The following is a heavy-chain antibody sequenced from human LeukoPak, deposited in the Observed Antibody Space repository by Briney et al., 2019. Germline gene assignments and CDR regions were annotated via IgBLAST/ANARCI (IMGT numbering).Heavy chain of an antibody. V-gene: IGHV3-73*01. J-gene: IGHJ4*02. CDR2: VRSKANSYAT. CDR3: SSIAVAGTGVEVSY. D-gene: IGHD6-19*01. Sequence: GGSLRLSCAASGFTFSGSAMHWVRQASGKGLEWVGRVRSKANSYATAYAASVKGRFTISRDDSKNTAYLQMNSLKTEDTAVYYCSSIAVAGTGVEVSYWGQGTLVTVSS. CDR1: GFTFSGSA.